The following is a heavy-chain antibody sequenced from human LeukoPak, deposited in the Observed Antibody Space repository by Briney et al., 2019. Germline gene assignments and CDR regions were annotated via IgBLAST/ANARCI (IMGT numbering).Heavy chain of an antibody. Sequence: PGGSLRLSCAASGFTFSSYAMSWVRQGPGKGLEWVSAISGSGGSTYYADSVKGRFTISRDNSKNTLYLQMNSLRAEDTAVYYCAKDLFSGWPNPMVMFDYWGQGTLVTVSS. V-gene: IGHV3-23*01. J-gene: IGHJ4*02. CDR1: GFTFSSYA. D-gene: IGHD6-19*01. CDR3: AKDLFSGWPNPMVMFDY. CDR2: ISGSGGST.